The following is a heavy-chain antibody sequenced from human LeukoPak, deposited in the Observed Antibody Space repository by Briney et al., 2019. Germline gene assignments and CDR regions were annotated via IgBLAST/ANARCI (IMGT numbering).Heavy chain of an antibody. Sequence: PSETLSLTCTVSGGPISSGGYYWSWIRQPPGKGLEWIGYIYHSGSTYYNPSLKSRVTISVDRSKNQFSLKLSSVTAADTAVYYCARHDYGDYGFDYWGQGTLVTVSS. J-gene: IGHJ4*02. CDR2: IYHSGST. CDR1: GGPISSGGYY. CDR3: ARHDYGDYGFDY. D-gene: IGHD4-17*01. V-gene: IGHV4-30-2*02.